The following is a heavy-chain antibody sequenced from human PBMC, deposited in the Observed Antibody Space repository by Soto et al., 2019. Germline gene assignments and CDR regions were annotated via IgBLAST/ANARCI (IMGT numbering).Heavy chain of an antibody. CDR1: GGSISSGGYS. J-gene: IGHJ6*02. D-gene: IGHD4-4*01. Sequence: TLSLTCAVSGGSISSGGYSWSWTRQPPGKGLEWIGYIYQSGSTYYNPSLKSRVTISVDRSRNQFSLKLSSVTAADTAVYFCATQSYSNSGAYYYYAMDVWGQGTTVTVSS. CDR2: IYQSGST. CDR3: ATQSYSNSGAYYYYAMDV. V-gene: IGHV4-30-2*01.